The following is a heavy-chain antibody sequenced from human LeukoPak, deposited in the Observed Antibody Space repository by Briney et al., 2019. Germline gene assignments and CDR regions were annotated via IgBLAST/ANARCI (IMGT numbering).Heavy chain of an antibody. CDR2: IYSGGST. J-gene: IGHJ6*03. Sequence: QSGGSLRLSCAASGFTVSSNYMSWVRQAPGKGLEWVSVIYSGGSTYYADSVKGRFTISRDKAKNTLYLQMNSLRAEDTAVYYCARVNYDRLGLDYYYYYMDVWGKGTTVTVSS. V-gene: IGHV3-53*01. CDR3: ARVNYDRLGLDYYYYYMDV. CDR1: GFTVSSNY. D-gene: IGHD3-22*01.